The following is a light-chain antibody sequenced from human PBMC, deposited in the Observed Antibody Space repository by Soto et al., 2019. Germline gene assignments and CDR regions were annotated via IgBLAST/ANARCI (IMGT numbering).Light chain of an antibody. CDR2: EVS. CDR3: QSCDSGLSGYVV. CDR1: SSDVGGYNY. Sequence: QSALTQPPSASGSPGQSVTISCTGTSSDVGGYNYVSWYQQHPGKAPKLMIYEVSKRPSGVPDRFSGSKSGNTASLTVSGLQAEDEADYYCQSCDSGLSGYVVFGGGTKLTVL. J-gene: IGLJ2*01. V-gene: IGLV2-8*01.